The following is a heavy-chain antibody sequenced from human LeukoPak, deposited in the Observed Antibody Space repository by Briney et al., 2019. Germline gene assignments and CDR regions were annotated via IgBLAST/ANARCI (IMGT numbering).Heavy chain of an antibody. D-gene: IGHD6-13*01. V-gene: IGHV1-69*06. CDR3: ASGRYSSSYYDY. Sequence: GASVKVSCKASGGTFSSYAISWVRQAPGQGLEWMGGIIPIFGTANYAQKFQGRVTITADKSTSTAYMELSSLRSEDTAVYYCASGRYSSSYYDYWGQGTLVTVSS. CDR2: IIPIFGTA. CDR1: GGTFSSYA. J-gene: IGHJ4*02.